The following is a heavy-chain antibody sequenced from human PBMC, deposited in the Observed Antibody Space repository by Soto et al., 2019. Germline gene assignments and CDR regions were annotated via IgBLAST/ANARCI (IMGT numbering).Heavy chain of an antibody. CDR2: FYPGDSET. Sequence: GESLKISCEASGYSFTDYWIVWVRQLPEKGLEWMGIFYPGDSETKYSPSFQGQVTLSADKSINTAYLQWSSLQASDTATYFCARSPAGNSVAPFDYWGQGTVVT. V-gene: IGHV5-51*01. D-gene: IGHD5-12*01. J-gene: IGHJ4*02. CDR1: GYSFTDYW. CDR3: ARSPAGNSVAPFDY.